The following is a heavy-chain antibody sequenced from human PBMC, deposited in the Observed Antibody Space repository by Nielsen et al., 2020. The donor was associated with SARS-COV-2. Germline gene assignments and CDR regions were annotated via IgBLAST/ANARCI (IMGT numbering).Heavy chain of an antibody. CDR2: IKQDGSEK. Sequence: WIRQPPGKGLEWVANIKQDGSEKYYADSVKGRFTISRDNSKNTLYLQMNSLRAEDTAVYYCARDPPSTVTTDVNYDYWGQGTLVTVSS. CDR3: ARDPPSTVTTDVNYDY. D-gene: IGHD4-17*01. J-gene: IGHJ4*02. V-gene: IGHV3-7*01.